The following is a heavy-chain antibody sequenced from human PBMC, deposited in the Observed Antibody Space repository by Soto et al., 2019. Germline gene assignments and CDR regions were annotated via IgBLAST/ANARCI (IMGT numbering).Heavy chain of an antibody. CDR1: GFTFSSYA. V-gene: IGHV3-23*01. Sequence: EVQLLESGGGLVQPGGSQRLSCTASGFTFSSYALSWVRQAPGKGLEWVSGISGSGGSTYYADSVKGRFTISSDNSKDILYLLMSSLRAEATAVYYCAKEDLKTPVTVHVDCWVQVTVVTASA. CDR2: ISGSGGST. CDR3: AKEDLKTPVTVHVDC. D-gene: IGHD2-21*02. J-gene: IGHJ4*02.